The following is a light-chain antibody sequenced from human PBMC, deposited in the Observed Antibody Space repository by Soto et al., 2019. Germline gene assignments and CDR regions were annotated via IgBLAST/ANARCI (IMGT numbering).Light chain of an antibody. Sequence: DIQMTQSPSTLSASVGDRVSITCRASQSITTFVAWYQQKPGKAPKRLIYAASSLQSGVPSRFSGSGSGTEFTLTISSLQPDDFATYYCQHYNSYSEAFGQGTKVDIK. CDR3: QHYNSYSEA. CDR1: QSITTF. J-gene: IGKJ1*01. V-gene: IGKV1-5*01. CDR2: AAS.